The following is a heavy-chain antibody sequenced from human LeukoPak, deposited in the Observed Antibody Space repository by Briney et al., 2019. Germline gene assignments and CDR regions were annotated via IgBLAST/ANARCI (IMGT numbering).Heavy chain of an antibody. CDR3: ARDRFRWNDVGLPANWFDP. D-gene: IGHD1-1*01. CDR1: GGTFSSYA. Sequence: SVKVSCKASGGTFSSYAISWVRQAPGQGLEWMGGIIPIFGTANYAQKFQGRVTMTRDTSISTAYMELSRLRSDDTAVYYCARDRFRWNDVGLPANWFDPWGQGTLVTVSS. V-gene: IGHV1-69*05. CDR2: IIPIFGTA. J-gene: IGHJ5*02.